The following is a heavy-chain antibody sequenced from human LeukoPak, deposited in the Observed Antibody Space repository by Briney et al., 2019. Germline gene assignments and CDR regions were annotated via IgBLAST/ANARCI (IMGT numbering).Heavy chain of an antibody. CDR3: ARDLGYCSSTSCYGPTYYFDY. CDR2: IYYSGST. V-gene: IGHV4-59*01. D-gene: IGHD2-2*01. CDR1: GGSISSYY. Sequence: SETLSLTCTVSGGSISSYYWSWIRPPPGKGLEWIGYIYYSGSTNYNPSLKSRVTISVDTSKNQFSLKLTSVTAADTAVYYCARDLGYCSSTSCYGPTYYFDYWGQGTLVTVSS. J-gene: IGHJ4*02.